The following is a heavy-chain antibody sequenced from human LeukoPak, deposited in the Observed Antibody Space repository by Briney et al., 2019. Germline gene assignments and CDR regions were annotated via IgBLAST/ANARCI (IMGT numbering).Heavy chain of an antibody. CDR3: AREHRDYEGSGYYVDY. V-gene: IGHV4-4*07. Sequence: PSETLSLTCTVSGGSISGYYWNWIRQPAGKGLGWIGRIYHSGSTDYNTSLRSRLTMSVDTSKSQFSLKLTSVTAADTAVYYCAREHRDYEGSGYYVDYWGQGTLVTVSP. CDR1: GGSISGYY. D-gene: IGHD3-3*01. J-gene: IGHJ4*02. CDR2: IYHSGST.